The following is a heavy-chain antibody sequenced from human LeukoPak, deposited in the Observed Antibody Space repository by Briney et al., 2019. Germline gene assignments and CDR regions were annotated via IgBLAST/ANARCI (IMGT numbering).Heavy chain of an antibody. V-gene: IGHV3-7*01. CDR3: ARGGAAAARKRGIDY. D-gene: IGHD6-13*01. CDR1: GFSFSNYW. Sequence: PGGSLRLSCAASGFSFSNYWMSWARQAPGKGLEWVASISENGRAKPYVASVRGRFTISRDNTKNSLYLQMNSLRVEDTAVYYCARGGAAAARKRGIDYWGQGTLVTVSS. J-gene: IGHJ4*02. CDR2: ISENGRAK.